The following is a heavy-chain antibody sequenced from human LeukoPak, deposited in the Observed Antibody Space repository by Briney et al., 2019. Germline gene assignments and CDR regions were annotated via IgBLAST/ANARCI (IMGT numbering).Heavy chain of an antibody. CDR3: ATPGSYRPRGSKDFDY. D-gene: IGHD3-16*02. Sequence: KTSETLSLTCTVSGGSISSYYWSWIRQPPGKGLEWIGSIYYSGSTYYNPSLKSRVTISVDTSKNQFSLKLSSVTAADTAVYYCATPGSYRPRGSKDFDYWGQGTLVTVSS. V-gene: IGHV4-59*05. CDR2: IYYSGST. CDR1: GGSISSYY. J-gene: IGHJ4*02.